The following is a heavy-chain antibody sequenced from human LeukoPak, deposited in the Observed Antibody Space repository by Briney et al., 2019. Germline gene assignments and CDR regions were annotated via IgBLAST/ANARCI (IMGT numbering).Heavy chain of an antibody. CDR1: GFTFSSYA. V-gene: IGHV3-64D*06. CDR2: ISSNGGST. CDR3: VKDGLVVVITYYFDY. D-gene: IGHD3-22*01. Sequence: GGSLRLSCSASGFTFSSYAMHWVRQAPGKGLEYVSAISSNGGSTYYADSVKGRFTISRDNSKNTLYLQVGSLRAEDTAVYYCVKDGLVVVITYYFDYWGQGTLVTVSS. J-gene: IGHJ4*02.